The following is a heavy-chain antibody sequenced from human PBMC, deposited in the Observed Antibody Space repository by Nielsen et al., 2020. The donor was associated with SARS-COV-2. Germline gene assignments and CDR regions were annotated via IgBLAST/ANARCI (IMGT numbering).Heavy chain of an antibody. V-gene: IGHV4-34*01. Sequence: SETLSLTCAVYGGSFSGYYWSWIRQPPGKGLEWIGEINHSGSTNYNPSLKSRVTISVDTSKNQFSLKLSSVTAADTAVYYCARAYYGGPLDYWGQGTLVTVSS. CDR2: INHSGST. CDR1: GGSFSGYY. CDR3: ARAYYGGPLDY. D-gene: IGHD4-23*01. J-gene: IGHJ4*02.